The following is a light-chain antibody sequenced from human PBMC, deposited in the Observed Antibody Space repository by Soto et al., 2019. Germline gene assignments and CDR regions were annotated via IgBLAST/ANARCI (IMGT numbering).Light chain of an antibody. J-gene: IGKJ1*01. CDR3: QYWSDYCWT. Sequence: IQMTQSPSSLSASVGDRVTISCRASQSISSWLAWYQHKPGKAPKLLIYNTSNLESGVPPRFGGSGSGTEFTLNISSLQPDDFATYYCQYWSDYCWTFGQGTKVEIK. V-gene: IGKV1-5*03. CDR2: NTS. CDR1: QSISSW.